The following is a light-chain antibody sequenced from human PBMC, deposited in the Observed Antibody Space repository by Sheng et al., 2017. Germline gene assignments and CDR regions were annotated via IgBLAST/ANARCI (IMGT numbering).Light chain of an antibody. CDR1: QGVSSN. V-gene: IGKV3-15*01. J-gene: IGKJ1*01. CDR3: QQYENWPKT. Sequence: EIVLTQSPATLSLSSGERATLSCRASQGVSSNLAWYQQKPGQAPRLLIYSASIRATGIPARLSGSGSGTEFTLTISSLQSEDIAVYYCQQYENWPKTFGQGTKVEIK. CDR2: SAS.